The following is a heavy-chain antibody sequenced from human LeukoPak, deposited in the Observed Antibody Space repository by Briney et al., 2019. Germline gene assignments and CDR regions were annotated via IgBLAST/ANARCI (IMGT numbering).Heavy chain of an antibody. Sequence: SGGSLRLSCAASGFTFSSYAMSWVRQAPGKGLEWVSAISGSGGSTYYAYSVKGRFTISRDNSKNTLYLKMNSLRAEDTAVYYCAKTDCSSTGCYYFDYWGQGTLVTVSS. D-gene: IGHD2-2*01. CDR2: ISGSGGST. CDR1: GFTFSSYA. V-gene: IGHV3-23*01. J-gene: IGHJ4*02. CDR3: AKTDCSSTGCYYFDY.